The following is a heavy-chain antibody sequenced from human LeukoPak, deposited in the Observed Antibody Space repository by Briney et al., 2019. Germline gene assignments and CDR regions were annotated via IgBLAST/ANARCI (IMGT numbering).Heavy chain of an antibody. CDR1: GFSSRRGYF. Sequence: LETPFLTTAGSGFSSRRGYFWGWVRQPPGKGVGWIGSIYPSGSTYYNPSLKSRVTISVDTSKTQFSLKLSSVTAADTAVYYCARGGAATGNFDYWGQGTLVTVSS. CDR3: ARGGAATGNFDY. CDR2: IYPSGST. D-gene: IGHD2-15*01. V-gene: IGHV4-38-2*01. J-gene: IGHJ4*02.